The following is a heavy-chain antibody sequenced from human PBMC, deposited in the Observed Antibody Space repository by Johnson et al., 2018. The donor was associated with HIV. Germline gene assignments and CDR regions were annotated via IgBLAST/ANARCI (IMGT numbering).Heavy chain of an antibody. CDR3: ARDIGHTPPDAFDI. J-gene: IGHJ3*02. Sequence: QVQLVESGGGVVQPGRSLRLSCAASGFTFSSYAMHWVRQAPGKWLEWVAVISYDGSNKYYADSVKGRFTISRDNSKNTLYLQMNSLRAEDTAVYYCARDIGHTPPDAFDICGQGTMVTVSS. D-gene: IGHD3-16*02. CDR2: ISYDGSNK. V-gene: IGHV3-30*04. CDR1: GFTFSSYA.